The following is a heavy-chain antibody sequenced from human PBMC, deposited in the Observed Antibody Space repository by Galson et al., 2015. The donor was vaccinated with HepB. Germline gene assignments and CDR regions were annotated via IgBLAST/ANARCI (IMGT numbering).Heavy chain of an antibody. V-gene: IGHV1-24*01. J-gene: IGHJ2*01. CDR1: GYTLPELS. CDR2: FDTEDGET. Sequence: QSGAAVKKPGESLKISCKVSGYTLPELSMHWVREAPGQGVEWMGGFDTEDGETIYAQKFQGRDTMTEDTSTDTAYMELSSLRAEDTAVYYCATPYTTVVPHYWYFDLWGRGTLVTVSS. CDR3: ATPYTTVVPHYWYFDL. D-gene: IGHD4-23*01.